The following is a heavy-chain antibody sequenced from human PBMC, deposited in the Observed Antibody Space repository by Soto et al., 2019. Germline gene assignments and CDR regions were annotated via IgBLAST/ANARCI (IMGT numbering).Heavy chain of an antibody. V-gene: IGHV1-58*01. J-gene: IGHJ6*02. Sequence: ASVKVSCKASGFTFTSSAVQWVRQARGQRLEWIGWIVVGSGNTNYAQKFQERVTITRDMSTSTAYMELSSLRSEDTAVYYCAADAMYYYFWSGYSPYVMDVCGQGSTVIVSS. CDR3: AADAMYYYFWSGYSPYVMDV. CDR1: GFTFTSSA. CDR2: IVVGSGNT. D-gene: IGHD3-3*01.